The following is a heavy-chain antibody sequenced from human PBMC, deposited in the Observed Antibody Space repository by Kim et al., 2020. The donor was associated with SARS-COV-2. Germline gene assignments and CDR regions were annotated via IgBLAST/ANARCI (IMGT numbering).Heavy chain of an antibody. CDR2: T. Sequence: TRYSQKFQGRVSITRDTSATTAYLELSALISEDTAVYYCAREAVAGSFDYWGQGSLVTVSS. D-gene: IGHD6-19*01. V-gene: IGHV1-3*01. CDR3: AREAVAGSFDY. J-gene: IGHJ4*02.